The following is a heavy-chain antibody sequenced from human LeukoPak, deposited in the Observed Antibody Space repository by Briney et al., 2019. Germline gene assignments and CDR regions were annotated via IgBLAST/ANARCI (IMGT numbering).Heavy chain of an antibody. J-gene: IGHJ4*02. CDR2: IYYSGST. D-gene: IGHD3-22*01. CDR1: GGSISSSSYY. CDR3: ARHYYDSSGPFDY. V-gene: IGHV4-39*01. Sequence: SETLSLTCTVSGGSISSSSYYWGWLRQPPGKGLEWIGSIYYSGSTYYNPSLKSRVTISVDTSKNQFSLKLSSVTAADTAVYYCARHYYDSSGPFDYWGQGTLVTVSS.